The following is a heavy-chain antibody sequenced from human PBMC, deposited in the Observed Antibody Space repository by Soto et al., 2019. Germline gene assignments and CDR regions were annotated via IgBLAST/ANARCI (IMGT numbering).Heavy chain of an antibody. CDR1: GGSFSGYY. CDR3: ARGRRRYCSSTSCYFDY. Sequence: QVQLQQWGAGLLKPSETLSLTCAVYGGSFSGYYWSWIRHPPGKGLEWIGEINHSGSTNYNPSLRSGVTISVDASENLFSLKLSSVTAADTAVYYCARGRRRYCSSTSCYFDYWGQGTLVTVSS. CDR2: INHSGST. V-gene: IGHV4-34*01. J-gene: IGHJ4*02. D-gene: IGHD2-2*01.